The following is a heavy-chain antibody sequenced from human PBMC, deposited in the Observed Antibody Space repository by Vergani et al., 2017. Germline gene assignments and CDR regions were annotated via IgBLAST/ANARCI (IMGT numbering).Heavy chain of an antibody. CDR3: ARDGDIVDTPGGFDP. CDR2: ISWNSGSI. Sequence: EVQLVESGGGLVQPGRSLRLSCAASGFTFDDYAMHWVRQAPGKGLEWVSGISWNSGSIGYADSVKGRFTISRDNAKNSLYLQMNSLRAEDTAVYYCARDGDIVDTPGGFDPWGQGTLVTVSS. D-gene: IGHD2-15*01. J-gene: IGHJ5*02. CDR1: GFTFDDYA. V-gene: IGHV3-9*01.